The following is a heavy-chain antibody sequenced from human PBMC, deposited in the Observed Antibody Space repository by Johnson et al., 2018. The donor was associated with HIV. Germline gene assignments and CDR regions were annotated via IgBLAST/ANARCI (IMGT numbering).Heavy chain of an antibody. V-gene: IGHV3-7*05. CDR1: GFTVSSNS. J-gene: IGHJ3*01. CDR2: IKEDGSED. CDR3: ARGGVYSSPHDAFDV. D-gene: IGHD6-13*01. Sequence: EVQLVESGGALVQPGGSLRLSCAASGFTVSSNSMTWVRQAPGKGLEWLANIKEDGSEDYHLDSLRGRFTISRDNAKRSMYLQMDSLRAEDTAVYYCARGGVYSSPHDAFDVWGQGTMVTVSS.